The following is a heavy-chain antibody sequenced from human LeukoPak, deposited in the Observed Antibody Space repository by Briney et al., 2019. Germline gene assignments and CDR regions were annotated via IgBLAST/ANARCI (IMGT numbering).Heavy chain of an antibody. CDR2: IYPDDSDT. Sequence: GASLKISCKGSGYSFTTYWIGWVRQMPGKGLEWMGIIYPDDSDTRYSPSFQGQVTISADKSISTAYLQWSSLKASDTAMYYCARHADIVVVPAAADYWGQGTLVTVSS. V-gene: IGHV5-51*01. CDR3: ARHADIVVVPAAADY. J-gene: IGHJ4*02. CDR1: GYSFTTYW. D-gene: IGHD2-2*01.